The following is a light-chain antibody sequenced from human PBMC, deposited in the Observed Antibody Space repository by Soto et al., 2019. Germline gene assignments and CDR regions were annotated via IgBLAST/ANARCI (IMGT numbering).Light chain of an antibody. CDR3: SSYGGSNNLV. V-gene: IGLV2-8*01. CDR2: DVT. CDR1: SSDIGGYNY. J-gene: IGLJ3*02. Sequence: QSVLTQPPSASGSPGQSVTISCTGTSSDIGGYNYVSWYQQHPGKAPKLMIYDVTKRPSGVPDRFSGSKSGNTASLTVSGLQADDEADYYCSSYGGSNNLVFGGGTKVTVL.